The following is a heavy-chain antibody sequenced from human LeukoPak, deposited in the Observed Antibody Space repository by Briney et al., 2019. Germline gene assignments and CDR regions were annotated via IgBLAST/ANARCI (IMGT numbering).Heavy chain of an antibody. D-gene: IGHD5-18*01. CDR1: GFSLSTSGMC. J-gene: IGHJ3*02. Sequence: SGPALVKPTQTLTLTCTFSGFSLSTSGMCVSWIRQPPGKALEWLARIDWDDDKYYSTSLKTRLTISKDTSKNQVVLTMTNMDPVDTATYYCARMGVDTTMVTACDIWAKGQWSPSLQ. CDR2: IDWDDDK. V-gene: IGHV2-70*11. CDR3: ARMGVDTTMVTACDI.